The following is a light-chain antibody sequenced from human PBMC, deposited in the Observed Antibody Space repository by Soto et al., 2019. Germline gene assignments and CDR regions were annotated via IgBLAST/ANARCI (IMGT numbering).Light chain of an antibody. V-gene: IGKV3-15*01. CDR3: QQYNDWYT. CDR2: SAS. Sequence: VVMTQSPATLSVSPGQRATLSCWASHSVSSNLAWYQQKPGQAPRLLIYSASIRATGIPARFSGSGSGTEFTLTINSLKSEDFAVYYCQQYNDWYTFGQGTKLEI. J-gene: IGKJ2*01. CDR1: HSVSSN.